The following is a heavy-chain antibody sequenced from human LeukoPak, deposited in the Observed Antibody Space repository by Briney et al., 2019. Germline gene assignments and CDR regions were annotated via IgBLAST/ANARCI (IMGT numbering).Heavy chain of an antibody. D-gene: IGHD5-24*01. CDR2: ISYDGSNK. CDR1: GFTFSSYA. CDR3: AKGDGYNLRVSH. J-gene: IGHJ4*02. Sequence: PGGSLRLSCAASGFTFSSYAMHWVRQAPGKGLEWVAVISYDGSNKYYADSVKGRFTISRDNSKNTLYLQMNSLRVEDTAVYYCAKGDGYNLRVSHWGQGTLVTVSS. V-gene: IGHV3-30-3*01.